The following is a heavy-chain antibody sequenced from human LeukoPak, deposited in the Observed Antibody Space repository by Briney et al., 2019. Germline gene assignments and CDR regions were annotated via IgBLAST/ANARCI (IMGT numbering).Heavy chain of an antibody. CDR3: AKDRYSSSWYDY. D-gene: IGHD6-13*01. CDR1: GFTFSSYA. V-gene: IGHV3-23*01. Sequence: GGSLRLSCAASGFTFSSYAMSWVRQAPGKGLEWVSAISGSGGSTYYADSVKGRFTISRDNSKDTLYLQMNSLRAEDTAVYYCAKDRYSSSWYDYWGQGTLVTVSS. J-gene: IGHJ4*02. CDR2: ISGSGGST.